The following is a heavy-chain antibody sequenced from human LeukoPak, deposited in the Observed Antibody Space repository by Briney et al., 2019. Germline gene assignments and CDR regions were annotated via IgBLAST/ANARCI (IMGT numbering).Heavy chain of an antibody. CDR3: AKAGDFYGPGD. J-gene: IGHJ4*02. CDR1: GFTFSHYG. CDR2: ISHGGSKK. V-gene: IGHV3-30*18. D-gene: IGHD2/OR15-2a*01. Sequence: GGSLRLSCAASGFTFSHYGIHWVRQAPGEGLEWMAVISHGGSKKYYADSVKGRFSMSRDNSNNTMYQHMSSLRVEDTAVYYCAKAGDFYGPGDWGQGTLVTVSS.